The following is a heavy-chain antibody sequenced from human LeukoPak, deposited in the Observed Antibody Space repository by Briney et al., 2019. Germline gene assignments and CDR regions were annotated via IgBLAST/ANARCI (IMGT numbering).Heavy chain of an antibody. V-gene: IGHV4-34*01. CDR1: GGSFSGYY. CDR2: INHSGST. D-gene: IGHD5-24*01. CDR3: ARGVGLEMGTSYFDY. Sequence: SETLSLTCAVYGGSFSGYYWSGIRQPPGKGLEWIGEINHSGSTNYNPSLKSRVTISVDTSKNQFSLKLSSVTAADTAVYYCARGVGLEMGTSYFDYWGQGTLVTVSS. J-gene: IGHJ4*02.